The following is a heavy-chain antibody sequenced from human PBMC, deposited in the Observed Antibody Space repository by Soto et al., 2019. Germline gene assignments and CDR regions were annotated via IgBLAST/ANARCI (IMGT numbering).Heavy chain of an antibody. Sequence: QITLKESGPTVVKPTEPLTLTCTFSGFSLTTSGEGVGWVRQSPGKAPEWLALIYWDDDKRYSTSLKSRLTITKDTSKNQVVLTMANVDPADTATYYCAHRVLRTVFGLVTTTAIYFDFWGQGTPVVVSS. CDR2: IYWDDDK. D-gene: IGHD3-3*01. CDR1: GFSLTTSGEG. V-gene: IGHV2-5*02. J-gene: IGHJ4*02. CDR3: AHRVLRTVFGLVTTTAIYFDF.